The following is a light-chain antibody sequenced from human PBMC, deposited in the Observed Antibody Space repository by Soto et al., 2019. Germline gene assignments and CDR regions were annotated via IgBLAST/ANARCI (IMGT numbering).Light chain of an antibody. CDR3: QQSYSSTRP. J-gene: IGKJ5*01. Sequence: IQMTQCPSTLSGSVGDRVTINCRASQALXSWFAWYQQKPGKAPNIMXYDASNLETGGPSRCSGSGSGTDFTLTISSLQPEDFANYYCQQSYSSTRPVGQGTRLAIK. CDR2: DAS. V-gene: IGKV1-39*01. CDR1: QALXSW.